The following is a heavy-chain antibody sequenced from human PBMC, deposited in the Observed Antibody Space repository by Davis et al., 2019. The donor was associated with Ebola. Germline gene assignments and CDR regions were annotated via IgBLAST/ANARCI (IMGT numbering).Heavy chain of an antibody. CDR3: AKDFISVVHTRAHWDY. Sequence: GESLKISCAASGFIFSSYAMSWVRQAPGKGLEWVSAISGSGGSTYYADSVKGRFTISRDNSKNTLYLQMNSLRAEDTAVYYCAKDFISVVHTRAHWDYWGQGTLVTVSS. J-gene: IGHJ4*02. CDR2: ISGSGGST. CDR1: GFIFSSYA. V-gene: IGHV3-23*01. D-gene: IGHD1-1*01.